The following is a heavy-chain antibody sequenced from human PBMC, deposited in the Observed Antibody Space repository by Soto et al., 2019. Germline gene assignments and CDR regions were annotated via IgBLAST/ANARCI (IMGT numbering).Heavy chain of an antibody. D-gene: IGHD3-3*01. Sequence: SQTLSLTCAISGDSVSSNSAAWNWIRQSPSRGLEWLGRTYYRSKWYNDYAVSVKSRITINPDTSKNQFSLQLNSVTPEDTAAYYCASSTIFGVVIRYYYYYYGMDVWGQGTTVTVSS. J-gene: IGHJ6*02. CDR1: GDSVSSNSAA. CDR3: ASSTIFGVVIRYYYYYYGMDV. CDR2: TYYRSKWYN. V-gene: IGHV6-1*01.